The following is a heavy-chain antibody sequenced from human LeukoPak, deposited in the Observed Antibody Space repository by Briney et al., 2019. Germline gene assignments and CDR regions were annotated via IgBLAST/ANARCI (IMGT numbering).Heavy chain of an antibody. D-gene: IGHD2-15*01. J-gene: IGHJ5*02. CDR2: INTNTGNP. CDR3: ARDPNCSGGSCYVWFDP. CDR1: GDTFISYA. Sequence: ASVKVSCKASGDTFISYAMNWVRQAPGQGLEWMGWINTNTGNPTYAQGFTGRFVFSLDTSVSTAYLQISSLKAEDTAVYYCARDPNCSGGSCYVWFDPWGQGTLVTVSS. V-gene: IGHV7-4-1*02.